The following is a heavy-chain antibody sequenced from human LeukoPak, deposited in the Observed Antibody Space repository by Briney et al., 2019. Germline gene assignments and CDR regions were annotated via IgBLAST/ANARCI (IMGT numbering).Heavy chain of an antibody. V-gene: IGHV1-18*01. CDR3: ARGFPPRRNYDTRGYYSYHFDY. CDR2: ISTYNGNT. Sequence: AASVKVSCKASGYTFTSYGISWVRQAPGQGLEWMGWISTYNGNTKYAQNLQGRVTMTTDTSTSTAYMELRTLRSDDTAVYYCARGFPPRRNYDTRGYYSYHFDYWGQGTLVTVSS. D-gene: IGHD3-22*01. J-gene: IGHJ4*02. CDR1: GYTFTSYG.